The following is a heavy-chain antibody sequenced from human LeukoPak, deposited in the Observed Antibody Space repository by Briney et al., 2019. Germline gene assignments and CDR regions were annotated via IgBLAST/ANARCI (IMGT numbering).Heavy chain of an antibody. CDR1: GYTFTGYY. Sequence: APVKVSCKASGYTFTGYYMHWVRQAPGQGLEWMGRINPNSGGTNYAQKFQGRVTMTRDTSISTAYMELSRLRSDDTAVYYCATLWYSSGWYGAFDIWGQGTMVTVSS. D-gene: IGHD6-19*01. J-gene: IGHJ3*02. CDR2: INPNSGGT. CDR3: ATLWYSSGWYGAFDI. V-gene: IGHV1-2*06.